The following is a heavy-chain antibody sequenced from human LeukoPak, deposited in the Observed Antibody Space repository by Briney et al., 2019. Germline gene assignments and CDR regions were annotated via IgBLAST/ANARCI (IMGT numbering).Heavy chain of an antibody. CDR3: VRQTTVAYYFDY. CDR2: IYTSGST. Sequence: SETLSLTCTVSGGSISSGSYYWSWIRQPAGKGLEWIGRIYTSGSTNYNPSLKSRVTISVDTSKNQFSLKLSSVTAADTAVYYCVRQTTVAYYFDYWGQGTLVTVSS. J-gene: IGHJ4*02. D-gene: IGHD4-23*01. CDR1: GGSISSGSYY. V-gene: IGHV4-61*02.